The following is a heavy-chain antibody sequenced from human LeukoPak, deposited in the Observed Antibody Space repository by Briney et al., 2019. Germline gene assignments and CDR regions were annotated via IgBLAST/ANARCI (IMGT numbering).Heavy chain of an antibody. CDR1: GGSISSVSYY. Sequence: SQTLSLTCTVSGGSISSVSYYWSWIRQPPGKGLEWIGYIYYSGSTYYNPSLKSRVTISVDTSKNQFSLQLTSVTAADTAVYYCAREGGYCGGDSCYSIDFWGQGTMVTVSS. V-gene: IGHV4-30-4*01. CDR2: IYYSGST. J-gene: IGHJ3*01. CDR3: AREGGYCGGDSCYSIDF. D-gene: IGHD2-15*01.